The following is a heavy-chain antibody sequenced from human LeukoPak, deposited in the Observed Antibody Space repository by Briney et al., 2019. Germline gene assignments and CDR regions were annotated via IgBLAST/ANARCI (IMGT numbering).Heavy chain of an antibody. CDR3: ARDKTGDYGDLNWFDP. CDR2: IYSSGST. V-gene: IGHV4-4*07. J-gene: IGHJ5*02. CDR1: GGSISSYY. Sequence: PSETLSLTCTVSGGSISSYYWSWMRQPAGKGLEWIGRIYSSGSTKYNPSLKSRVTMSVDTSKNQFSLKLSSVTAADTAVYYCARDKTGDYGDLNWFDPWGRGTLVTVSS. D-gene: IGHD4-17*01.